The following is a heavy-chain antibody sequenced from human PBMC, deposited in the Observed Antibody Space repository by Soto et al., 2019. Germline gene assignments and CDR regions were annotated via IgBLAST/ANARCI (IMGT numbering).Heavy chain of an antibody. CDR3: APLYSSSWVFDY. J-gene: IGHJ4*02. CDR2: IYWDDDK. V-gene: IGHV2-5*02. Sequence: GPTLVTPTQTLTLTCTFSGFSLRTSGVGVGWIRQPPGKALEWLALIYWDDDKRYSPSLKIRLTITKYTSKNQVVLTMTNMDTQEPATYYSAPLYSSSWVFDYWGQ. D-gene: IGHD6-13*01. CDR1: GFSLRTSGVG.